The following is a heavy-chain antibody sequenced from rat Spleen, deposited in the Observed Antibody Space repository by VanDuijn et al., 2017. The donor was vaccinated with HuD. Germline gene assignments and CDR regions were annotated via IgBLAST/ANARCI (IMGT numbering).Heavy chain of an antibody. CDR2: ITNASGGT. CDR3: ATGPRILRLDWFAY. J-gene: IGHJ3*01. CDR1: GFTFNNYW. V-gene: IGHV5-31*01. Sequence: EVQLVESGGGLVQPGGSLKLSCVASGFTFNNYWMTWIRQVPGKGLEWVASITNASGGTHYPDSVKGRFTISRDIAKSTLYLQMDSLRSEDTATYYCATGPRILRLDWFAYWGQGTLVTVSS. D-gene: IGHD1-6*01.